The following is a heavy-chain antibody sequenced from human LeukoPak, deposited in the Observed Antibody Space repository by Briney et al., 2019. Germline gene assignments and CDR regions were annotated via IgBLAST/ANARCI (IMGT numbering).Heavy chain of an antibody. V-gene: IGHV7-4-1*02. CDR3: ARVLWSGSDFGPQGI. Sequence: GASVKVSCKASGYTFTSYAMNWVRQAPGQGLEWMGWINTNTGNPTYAQAFTRRFVFSLDTSVSTAYLQISSLKAEDTAMYYCARVLWSGSDFGPQGIWGQGTLVTVSS. CDR2: INTNTGNP. CDR1: GYTFTSYA. D-gene: IGHD1-26*01. J-gene: IGHJ4*02.